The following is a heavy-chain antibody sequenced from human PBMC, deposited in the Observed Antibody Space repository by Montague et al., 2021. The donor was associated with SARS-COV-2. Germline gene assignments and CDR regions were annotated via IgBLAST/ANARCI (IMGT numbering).Heavy chain of an antibody. Sequence: QSGAEVKKPGESLRTSCKVSGYIFISHWITWVRQMPGKGLEWTGRIDPSDSYTNYSPSFQGHVSISVDKSISTAYLQWSSLKASDTAMYYCARRGRPYSGYTTGYFDYWGQGTLVTVSS. CDR2: IDPSDSYT. V-gene: IGHV5-10-1*01. CDR3: ARRGRPYSGYTTGYFDY. D-gene: IGHD5-12*01. J-gene: IGHJ4*02. CDR1: GYIFISHW.